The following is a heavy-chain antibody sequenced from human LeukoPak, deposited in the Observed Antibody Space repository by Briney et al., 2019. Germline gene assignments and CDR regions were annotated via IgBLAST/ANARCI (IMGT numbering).Heavy chain of an antibody. J-gene: IGHJ4*02. V-gene: IGHV1-69*05. CDR3: ARSTYGDYGYFDY. CDR1: GGTFSSYA. Sequence: SVKVSCKASGGTFSSYATSWVRQAPGQGLEWMGRIIPIFGTANYAQKFQGRVTITTDESTSTAYMELSSLRSEDTAVYYCARSTYGDYGYFDYWGQGTLVTVSS. D-gene: IGHD4-17*01. CDR2: IIPIFGTA.